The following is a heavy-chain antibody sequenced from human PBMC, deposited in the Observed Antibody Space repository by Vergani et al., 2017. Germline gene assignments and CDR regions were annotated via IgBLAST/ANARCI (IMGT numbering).Heavy chain of an antibody. CDR1: GFTFEDYA. Sequence: EVQLVESGGGLVQPGRSLRLSCAASGFTFEDYAMHWVRQAPGKGLEWVSGINWNSGTIDYADSVKGRFTISRDNAKNSLYLQMNSLRAEDTAVYYCAKAYSSPLNYYYYYMDVWGKGTTVTVSS. D-gene: IGHD4-11*01. J-gene: IGHJ6*03. V-gene: IGHV3-9*01. CDR3: AKAYSSPLNYYYYYMDV. CDR2: INWNSGTI.